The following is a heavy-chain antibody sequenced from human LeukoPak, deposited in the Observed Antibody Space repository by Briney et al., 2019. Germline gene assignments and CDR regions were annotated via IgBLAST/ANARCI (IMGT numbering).Heavy chain of an antibody. CDR2: ISSSGGTT. Sequence: GGSLRLSCAASGFTFSIYAMSLVRQAPGKGLEWVSAISSSGGTTYSADSVEGRFTISRDNSKNTLYLQMNSLRAEDTAVYYCYCSSSSCYRSWFDPWGQGTLVTVSS. CDR1: GFTFSIYA. CDR3: YCSSSSCYRSWFDP. D-gene: IGHD2-2*01. V-gene: IGHV3-23*01. J-gene: IGHJ5*02.